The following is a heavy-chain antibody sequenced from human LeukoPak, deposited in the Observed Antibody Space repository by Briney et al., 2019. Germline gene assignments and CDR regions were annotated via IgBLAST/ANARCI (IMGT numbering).Heavy chain of an antibody. Sequence: WVRQAPGKGLEWIGYIYYSGSTYYNPSLKSRVTISVDTSKNQFSLKLSSVTAADTAVYYCASLGGSYIQDYWGQGTLVTVSS. D-gene: IGHD1-26*01. CDR2: IYYSGST. CDR3: ASLGGSYIQDY. J-gene: IGHJ4*02. V-gene: IGHV4-31*02.